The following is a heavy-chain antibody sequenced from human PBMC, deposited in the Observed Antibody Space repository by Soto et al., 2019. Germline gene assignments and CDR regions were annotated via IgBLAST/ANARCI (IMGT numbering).Heavy chain of an antibody. D-gene: IGHD2-2*01. CDR3: ARIPLGYCSSTSCRSEYYYYGMDV. V-gene: IGHV2-70*01. J-gene: IGHJ6*02. Sequence: GSGPTLVNPTQTLTLTCTFSGFSLSTSGMCVSWIRQPPGKALEWLALIDWDDDKYYSTSLKTRLTISKDTSKNQVVLTMTNMDPVDTATYYCARIPLGYCSSTSCRSEYYYYGMDVWGQGTTVTVSS. CDR2: IDWDDDK. CDR1: GFSLSTSGMC.